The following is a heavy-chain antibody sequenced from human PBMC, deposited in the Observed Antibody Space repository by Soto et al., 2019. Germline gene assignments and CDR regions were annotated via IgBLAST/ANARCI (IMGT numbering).Heavy chain of an antibody. D-gene: IGHD6-13*01. J-gene: IGHJ4*02. V-gene: IGHV3-23*01. CDR2: IGDSGGIT. CDR1: GFTFSAYA. CDR3: AKSHLHIGRWYEGN. Sequence: EVQLLESGGGLVQPGGSLRLSCAASGFTFSAYAMSWVRQAPQKGLESVSAIGDSGGITNYADSVKGRFTISRDNSKNMLFLQMNSLRAEDTAIYYCAKSHLHIGRWYEGNWGQGILVTVSS.